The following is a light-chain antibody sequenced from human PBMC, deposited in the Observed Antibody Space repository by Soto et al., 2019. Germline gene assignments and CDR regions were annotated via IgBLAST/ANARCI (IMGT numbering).Light chain of an antibody. Sequence: EVVMTQSPATLSVSLGDRATLSCRASQSVSSNLAWYQQKPGQAPRPLIYGASTRATGIPARFSGSGSGTEFTLTISSLQSEDFAVYSCQQYNNWPLTFGGGTKVEIK. J-gene: IGKJ4*01. CDR2: GAS. CDR3: QQYNNWPLT. V-gene: IGKV3-15*01. CDR1: QSVSSN.